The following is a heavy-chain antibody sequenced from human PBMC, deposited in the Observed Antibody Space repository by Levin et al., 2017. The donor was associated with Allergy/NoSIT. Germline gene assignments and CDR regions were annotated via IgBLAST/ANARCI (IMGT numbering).Heavy chain of an antibody. V-gene: IGHV1-24*01. CDR1: GYTLTELS. J-gene: IGHJ3*02. CDR2: FDPEDGET. Sequence: ASVKVSCKVSGYTLTELSMHWVRQAPGKGLEWMGGFDPEDGETIYAQKFQGRVTMTEDTSTDTAYMELSSLRSEDTAVYYCATDYQGSRVVFHRPDAFDIWGQGTMVTVSS. CDR3: ATDYQGSRVVFHRPDAFDI. D-gene: IGHD2-21*01.